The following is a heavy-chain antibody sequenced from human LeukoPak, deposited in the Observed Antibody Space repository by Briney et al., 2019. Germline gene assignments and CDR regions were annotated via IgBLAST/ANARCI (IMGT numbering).Heavy chain of an antibody. Sequence: SETLSLTCTVSGGSISSSSYYWGWIRQPPGKGLEWIGSIYYSGSTYYNPSLKSRVTISVDTSKNQFSLKLSSVTAADTAVYYCARPHYSSGWSNYYFDYWGQGTLVTVSS. CDR3: ARPHYSSGWSNYYFDY. CDR1: GGSISSSSYY. CDR2: IYYSGST. J-gene: IGHJ4*02. V-gene: IGHV4-39*01. D-gene: IGHD6-19*01.